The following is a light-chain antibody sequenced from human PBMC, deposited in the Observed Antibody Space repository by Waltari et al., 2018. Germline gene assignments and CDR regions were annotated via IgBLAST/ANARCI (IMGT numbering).Light chain of an antibody. J-gene: IGLJ2*01. CDR3: QSADASGSYKL. V-gene: IGLV3-25*03. Sequence: SSELTQPPSVSVSPGQTARITCSGDALPRQFASWYQQKPGQAPVIVIYKDTGRPSEIPERCSCSSSGKTVKLTSSGVQAEDEADYYCQSADASGSYKLFGGGTKLTVL. CDR2: KDT. CDR1: ALPRQF.